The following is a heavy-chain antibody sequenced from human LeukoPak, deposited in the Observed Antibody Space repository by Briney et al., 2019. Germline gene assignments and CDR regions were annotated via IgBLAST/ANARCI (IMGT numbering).Heavy chain of an antibody. CDR2: LSGSGITT. V-gene: IGHV3-23*01. D-gene: IGHD6-19*01. Sequence: GGSLRLPCAASGFTFSNSAMSWVRQAPGKGLEWVSTLSGSGITTYYADSVKGRFTISRDNAKNTLYLQMNSLRAEDTAVYYCAKGIYSSGWSYFDYWGHGTLVTVSS. CDR3: AKGIYSSGWSYFDY. J-gene: IGHJ4*01. CDR1: GFTFSNSA.